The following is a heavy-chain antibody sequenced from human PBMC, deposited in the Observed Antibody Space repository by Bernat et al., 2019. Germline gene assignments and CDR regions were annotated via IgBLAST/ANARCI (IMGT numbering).Heavy chain of an antibody. CDR2: IYYSGTT. CDR1: GGSISSGRYN. Sequence: QLQLQESGPGLVKPSETLSLTCIVSGGSISSGRYNWGWIRQPPGKGLGWIASIYYSGTTYYNPSLKSRVTIHVDTSKNRFSLKLSSVTAADTAVYYCARQDGSGSFSENFFDSWGQGTLGTVSA. J-gene: IGHJ4*02. CDR3: ARQDGSGSFSENFFDS. D-gene: IGHD3-10*01. V-gene: IGHV4-39*01.